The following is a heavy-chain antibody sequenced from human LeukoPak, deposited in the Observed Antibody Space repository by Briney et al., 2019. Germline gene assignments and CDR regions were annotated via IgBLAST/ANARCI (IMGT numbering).Heavy chain of an antibody. J-gene: IGHJ5*02. Sequence: SETLSLTCTVSGGSISSYYWSWIRQPPGKGLEWIGYIYYSGSTNYNPSLKSRVTISVDTSKDQFSLKLSSVTAADTAVYYCARKGIAAAGTYNWFDPWGQGTLVTVSS. D-gene: IGHD6-13*01. CDR2: IYYSGST. CDR3: ARKGIAAAGTYNWFDP. V-gene: IGHV4-59*12. CDR1: GGSISSYY.